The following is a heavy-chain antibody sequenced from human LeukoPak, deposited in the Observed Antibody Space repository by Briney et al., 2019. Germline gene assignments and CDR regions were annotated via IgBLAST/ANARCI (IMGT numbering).Heavy chain of an antibody. V-gene: IGHV1-69*13. Sequence: GASVKVSCKASGGTFSSYAISWARQAPGQGLEWMGGIIPIFGTANYAQKFQGRVTITADESTSTAYMELSSLRSEDTAVYYCASSIAVAGTAVYYYGMDVWGQGTTVTVSS. CDR2: IIPIFGTA. CDR3: ASSIAVAGTAVYYYGMDV. D-gene: IGHD6-19*01. J-gene: IGHJ6*02. CDR1: GGTFSSYA.